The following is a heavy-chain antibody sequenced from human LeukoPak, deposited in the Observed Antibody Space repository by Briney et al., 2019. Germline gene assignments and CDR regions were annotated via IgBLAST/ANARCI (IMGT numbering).Heavy chain of an antibody. D-gene: IGHD6-13*01. CDR1: EFTFNSYT. J-gene: IGHJ3*02. V-gene: IGHV3-48*01. Sequence: PGGSLRLSCATSEFTFNSYTMNWVRQSPGKGLEWLSYIYGSNSTLYSADSVRGRFTISRDKAKNSLYLQMNSLRAEDTAVYYCARRLIAATATSAFDIWGQGTMVTVSS. CDR2: IYGSNSTL. CDR3: ARRLIAATATSAFDI.